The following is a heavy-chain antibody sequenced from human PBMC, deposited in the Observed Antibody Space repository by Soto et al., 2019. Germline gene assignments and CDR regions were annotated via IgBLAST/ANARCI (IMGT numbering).Heavy chain of an antibody. D-gene: IGHD2-15*01. Sequence: ASVKVSCKASGGTFSSYAISWVRQAPGQGLEWMGGIIPIFGTANYAQKFQGRVTITADESTSTAYMELSILRSEDTAVYYCASSEVLPPYYYGMDVWGQGTTVTVSS. V-gene: IGHV1-69*13. CDR1: GGTFSSYA. CDR3: ASSEVLPPYYYGMDV. CDR2: IIPIFGTA. J-gene: IGHJ6*02.